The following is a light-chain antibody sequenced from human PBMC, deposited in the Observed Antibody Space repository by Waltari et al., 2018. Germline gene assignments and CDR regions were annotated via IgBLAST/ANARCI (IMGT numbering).Light chain of an antibody. CDR1: SGDIGAYKY. CDR2: EVS. CDR3: CSYTTASTVV. J-gene: IGLJ2*01. V-gene: IGLV2-14*01. Sequence: QSALTQPASVSGSPGQSITISCTGTSGDIGAYKYVSWYQNHPDKAPKLIIYEVSKRPSGVSNRFSGSKSGNTASLTISGLQTEDESHYYCCSYTTASTVVFGGGTKVTVL.